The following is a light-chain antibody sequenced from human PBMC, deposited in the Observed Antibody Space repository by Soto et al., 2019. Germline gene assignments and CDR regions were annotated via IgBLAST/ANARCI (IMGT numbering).Light chain of an antibody. CDR1: SGHSSYA. CDR2: LNSDGSY. CDR3: QPWGNGIRV. J-gene: IGLJ2*01. Sequence: QPVLTQSPSASASLGASVKLTCTLSSGHSSYAIAWHQQQPEKGPRYLMKLNSDGSYSKGDGIPDRFSGSSSGAERYLTISRRQSEYWSYYYCQPWGNGIRVFGGETKLPVL. V-gene: IGLV4-69*01.